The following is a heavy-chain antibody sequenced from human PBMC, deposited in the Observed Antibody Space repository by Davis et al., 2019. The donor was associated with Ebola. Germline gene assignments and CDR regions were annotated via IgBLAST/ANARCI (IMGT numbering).Heavy chain of an antibody. J-gene: IGHJ6*04. D-gene: IGHD3-3*01. CDR1: GGSISSYY. CDR2: IYYSGST. CDR3: AKSGLSFGVVKYHYGMDV. Sequence: SETLSLTCTVSGGSISSYYWSWIRQPPGKGLEWIGYIYYSGSTNYNPSLKSRVTISVDTSKNQFSLKLSSVTAEDTAVYYCAKSGLSFGVVKYHYGMDVWGKGTTVTVSS. V-gene: IGHV4-59*12.